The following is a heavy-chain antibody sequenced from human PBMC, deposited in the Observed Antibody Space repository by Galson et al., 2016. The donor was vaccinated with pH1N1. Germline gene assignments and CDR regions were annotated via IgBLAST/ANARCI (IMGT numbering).Heavy chain of an antibody. CDR1: GGSISSRNW. J-gene: IGHJ5*02. CDR3: ARDGGDCGGAGQYKSFDT. Sequence: ETLSLTCAVSGGSISSRNWWSWLRPPPGHGLEWSGEIYHIGGTNYNPSLKSRVTISLDKSKTHFSLKLSSVTAADTAVYSCARDGGDCGGAGQYKSFDTWGQGTLVTVSS. V-gene: IGHV4-4*01. CDR2: IYHIGGT. D-gene: IGHD4-23*01.